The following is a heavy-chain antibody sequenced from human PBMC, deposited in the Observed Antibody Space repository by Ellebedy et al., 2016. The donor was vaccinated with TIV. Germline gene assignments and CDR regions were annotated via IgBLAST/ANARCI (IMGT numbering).Heavy chain of an antibody. CDR1: GYTLTELS. V-gene: IGHV1-24*01. D-gene: IGHD6-19*01. Sequence: ASVKVSXKVSGYTLTELSMHWVRQAPGKGLEWMGGFDPEDGETIYAQKFQGRVTMTEDTSTDTAYMELSSLRSEDTAVYYCATDSVKQWRYYYYGMDVWGQGTTVTVSS. CDR2: FDPEDGET. J-gene: IGHJ6*02. CDR3: ATDSVKQWRYYYYGMDV.